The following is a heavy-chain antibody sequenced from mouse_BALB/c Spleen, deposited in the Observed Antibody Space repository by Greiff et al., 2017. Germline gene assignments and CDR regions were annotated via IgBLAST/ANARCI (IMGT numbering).Heavy chain of an antibody. CDR1: GFTFSSYA. D-gene: IGHD1-1*01. J-gene: IGHJ4*01. V-gene: IGHV5-9-4*01. CDR2: ISSGGSYT. CDR3: ARITTDYYAMDY. Sequence: EVHLVESGGGLVKPGGSLKLSCAASGFTFSSYAMSWVRQSPEKRLEWVAEISSGGSYTYYPDTVTGRFTISRDNAKNTLYLEMSSLRSEDTAMYYCARITTDYYAMDYWGQGTSVTVSS.